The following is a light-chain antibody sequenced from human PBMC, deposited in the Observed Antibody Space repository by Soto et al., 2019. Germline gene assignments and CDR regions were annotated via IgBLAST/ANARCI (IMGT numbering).Light chain of an antibody. CDR1: QSVSSRY. CDR2: GAS. J-gene: IGKJ1*01. Sequence: EIVLTQSPGTLSLSPGERASLSCRASQSVSSRYLAWYQQNSGQAPRLLIYGASSRATGIPDRVRGSGSGTDFTLTISRLEPEDFAVYYCQQYGSSPTFGQGTKVDIK. CDR3: QQYGSSPT. V-gene: IGKV3-20*01.